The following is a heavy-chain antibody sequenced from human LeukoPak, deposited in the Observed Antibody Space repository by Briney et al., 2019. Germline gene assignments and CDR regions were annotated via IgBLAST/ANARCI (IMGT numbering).Heavy chain of an antibody. J-gene: IGHJ5*02. CDR3: ARGVGSTSSNWFDP. CDR1: GGSISSSSYY. V-gene: IGHV4-39*07. D-gene: IGHD2-2*01. Sequence: PSETLSLTXTVSGGSISSSSYYWGWIRQPPGKGLDWIGSIYYSGSTYYNPSLKSRVTISVDTSRNQFSLKLSSVSTADTAVYYCARGVGSTSSNWFDPWGQGTLVIVSS. CDR2: IYYSGST.